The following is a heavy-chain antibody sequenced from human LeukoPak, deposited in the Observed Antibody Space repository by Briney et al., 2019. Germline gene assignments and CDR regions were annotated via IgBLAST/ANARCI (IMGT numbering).Heavy chain of an antibody. CDR3: ARAPDSDCGGDCYSYFQH. J-gene: IGHJ1*01. CDR2: IIPIFGTA. V-gene: IGHV1-69*05. Sequence: ASVKVSCKASGGTFSSYAISWVRQAPGQGLEWMGRIIPIFGTANYAQKFQGRVTITTDESTGTAYMELSSLRSEDTAVYYCARAPDSDCGGDCYSYFQHWGQGTLVTVSS. CDR1: GGTFSSYA. D-gene: IGHD2-21*02.